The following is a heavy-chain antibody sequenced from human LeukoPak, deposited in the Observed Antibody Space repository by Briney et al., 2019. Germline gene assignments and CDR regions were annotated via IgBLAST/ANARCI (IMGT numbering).Heavy chain of an antibody. CDR3: ARGVIFYDYVWGSYNWFDP. CDR2: IYTSGST. D-gene: IGHD3-16*01. Sequence: SETLSLTCTVSGGSSSSYYWSWIRQPAGKGLEWIGRIYTSGSTNYNPSLKSRVTMSVDTSKNQFSLKLSSVTAADTAVYYCARGVIFYDYVWGSYNWFDPWGQGTLVTVSS. V-gene: IGHV4-4*07. CDR1: GGSSSSYY. J-gene: IGHJ5*02.